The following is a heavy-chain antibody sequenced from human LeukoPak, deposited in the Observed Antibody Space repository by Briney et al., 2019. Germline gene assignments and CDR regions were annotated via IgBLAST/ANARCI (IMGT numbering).Heavy chain of an antibody. D-gene: IGHD3-3*01. Sequence: PGGSLRLSCAASGFTFSTYAMSWVRQAPGMGLEWVGLIKSKTNGGTTDYAAPVKGRFTISRDDSKNTLYLQVKNLRTEDTAVYYCTTNLLRFLGWSGKYFDFWGQGTLVSVSS. CDR3: TTNLLRFLGWSGKYFDF. V-gene: IGHV3-15*01. CDR1: GFTFSTYA. CDR2: IKSKTNGGTT. J-gene: IGHJ4*02.